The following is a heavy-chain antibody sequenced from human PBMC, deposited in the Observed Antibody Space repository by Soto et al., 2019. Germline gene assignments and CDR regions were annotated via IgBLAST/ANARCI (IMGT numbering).Heavy chain of an antibody. D-gene: IGHD1-26*01. CDR3: ARDLRYSGLYYGMDV. V-gene: IGHV1-18*04. CDR2: ISAYNGNT. J-gene: IGHJ6*02. CDR1: GYTFTSYG. Sequence: QVQLVQSGAEVKKPGASVKVSCKASGYTFTSYGISWVRQAPGQGLEWMGWISAYNGNTNYAQKLQGRVTMTTDTPTSTAYMELRSLRSDDTAVYYCARDLRYSGLYYGMDVWGQGTTVTVSS.